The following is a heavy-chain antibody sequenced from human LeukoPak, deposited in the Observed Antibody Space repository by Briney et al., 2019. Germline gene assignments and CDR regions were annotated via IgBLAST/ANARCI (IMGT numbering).Heavy chain of an antibody. Sequence: SDTLSLTCAVSGYSISSGYYWGWIRQPPRKVLEWIGSIYHSGSTYYNPSLKSRVTISVDTSKNQFSLKLSSVTAADTAVYYCARDPGGVGATGYWGQGTLVTVSS. J-gene: IGHJ4*02. D-gene: IGHD1-26*01. V-gene: IGHV4-38-2*02. CDR2: IYHSGST. CDR1: GYSISSGYY. CDR3: ARDPGGVGATGY.